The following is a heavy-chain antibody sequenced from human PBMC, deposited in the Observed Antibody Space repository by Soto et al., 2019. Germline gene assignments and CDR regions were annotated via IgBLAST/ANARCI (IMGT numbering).Heavy chain of an antibody. CDR2: IYHGGAT. CDR1: GDSITAPNW. V-gene: IGHV4-4*02. J-gene: IGHJ6*02. D-gene: IGHD1-7*01. CDR3: ARGRLELSPYYPYYGIDV. Sequence: QVQLQESGPGLVKSSGTLSLTCAVSGDSITAPNWWTWVRQPPGKGLEWIGEIYHGGATNFNPSLDSRLTMLLDKSNNQFSLHLGSVTAADTAVYYCARGRLELSPYYPYYGIDVWGQGTTVTVSS.